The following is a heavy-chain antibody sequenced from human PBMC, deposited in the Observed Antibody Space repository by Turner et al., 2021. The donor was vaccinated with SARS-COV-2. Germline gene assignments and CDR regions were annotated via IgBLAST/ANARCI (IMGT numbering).Heavy chain of an antibody. CDR2: ISGSGGNT. D-gene: IGHD3-22*01. V-gene: IGHV3-23*01. CDR1: GFTFSSYA. J-gene: IGHJ4*02. Sequence: EVQLLGSGGGLVKPGGSLRLSCASSGFTFSSYAMSWVRQAPGKGLEWVSAISGSGGNTYYADSVKGRFTISRDNSKNTLFLQMNSLRAEDTAVYYCAKADRVMIVVVITLFDYWGQGTLVTVSS. CDR3: AKADRVMIVVVITLFDY.